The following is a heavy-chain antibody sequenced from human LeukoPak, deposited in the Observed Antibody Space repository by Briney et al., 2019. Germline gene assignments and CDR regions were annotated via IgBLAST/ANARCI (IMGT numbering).Heavy chain of an antibody. CDR2: IYHSGST. Sequence: PSETLSLTCTVSGGSISSGGYYWSWIRQPPGKGLEWIGYIYHSGSTYYNPSLKSRVTISVGRSKNQFSLKLSSVTAADTAVYYCARSSILGAFDIWGQGTMVTVSS. J-gene: IGHJ3*02. CDR1: GGSISSGGYY. CDR3: ARSSILGAFDI. D-gene: IGHD2-2*01. V-gene: IGHV4-30-2*01.